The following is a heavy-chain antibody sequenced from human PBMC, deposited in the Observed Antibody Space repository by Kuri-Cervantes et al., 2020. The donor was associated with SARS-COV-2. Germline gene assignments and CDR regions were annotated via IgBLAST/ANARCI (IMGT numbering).Heavy chain of an antibody. D-gene: IGHD6-6*01. CDR3: ARMYGSIAARPFDY. CDR2: IYTSGGT. CDR1: GGSISSYY. J-gene: IGHJ4*02. Sequence: ESLKISCTVSGGSISSYYWSWIRQPAGKGLEWIGRIYTSGGTNYNPSLKSRVTISVDTSKNQFSLKLSSVTAADTAVYYCARMYGSIAARPFDYWGQGTLVTVSS. V-gene: IGHV4-4*07.